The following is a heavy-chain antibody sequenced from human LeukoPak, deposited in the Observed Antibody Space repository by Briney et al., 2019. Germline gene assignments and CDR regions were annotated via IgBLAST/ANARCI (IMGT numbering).Heavy chain of an antibody. Sequence: PGGSLRLSCAASGFSFSSYAINWVRQAPGKGLEWVAVISYDGTYQYYADSVKGRFTFSRDNSKNTVYLQMNSLRGEDTAVYYCARETAVTSGSDYWGQGTLVTVSS. D-gene: IGHD4-17*01. V-gene: IGHV3-30*04. CDR2: ISYDGTYQ. CDR3: ARETAVTSGSDY. J-gene: IGHJ4*02. CDR1: GFSFSSYA.